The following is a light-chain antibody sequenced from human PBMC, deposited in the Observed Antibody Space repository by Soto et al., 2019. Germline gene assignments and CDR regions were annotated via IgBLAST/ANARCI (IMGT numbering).Light chain of an antibody. J-gene: IGLJ1*01. Sequence: QSVLTQPASVSGSPGQSITISCTGTSSDVGSYHLVSWYQHHPGKAPQLLIYEGSKRHSGVSNRFSGSKSGNTASLTISGLQAEDEAAYYCCAYAGSSTFVFGTGTKLTVL. CDR2: EGS. CDR3: CAYAGSSTFV. V-gene: IGLV2-23*01. CDR1: SSDVGSYHL.